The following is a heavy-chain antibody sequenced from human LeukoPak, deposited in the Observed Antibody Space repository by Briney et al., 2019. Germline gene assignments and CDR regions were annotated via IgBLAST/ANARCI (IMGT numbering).Heavy chain of an antibody. CDR1: VYTFTSYD. Sequence: ASVNVSCKASVYTFTSYDINWVRQATGQGLEWMGWMNPNSGNTAYAQKFQGRVTMSRDTSISTAYMELSSLRSEDTAVYYCARLPKYSRPLDYWGQGTLVTGSS. CDR3: ARLPKYSRPLDY. D-gene: IGHD6-6*01. V-gene: IGHV1-8*01. CDR2: MNPNSGNT. J-gene: IGHJ4*02.